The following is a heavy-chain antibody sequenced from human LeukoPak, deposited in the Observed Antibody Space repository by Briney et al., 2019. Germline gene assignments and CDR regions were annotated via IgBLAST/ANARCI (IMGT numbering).Heavy chain of an antibody. CDR2: ISYDGSNK. V-gene: IGHV3-30*19. CDR1: GFTFSSYG. D-gene: IGHD4-17*01. CDR3: AREGYGDSYYFDY. Sequence: PGRSLRLSCAASGFTFSSYGMHWVRQAPGKGLEWVAVISYDGSNKYYADSVKGRFTISRDNSKNTLYLQMNSLRAEDTAVYYCAREGYGDSYYFDYWGQGTLVTVSS. J-gene: IGHJ4*02.